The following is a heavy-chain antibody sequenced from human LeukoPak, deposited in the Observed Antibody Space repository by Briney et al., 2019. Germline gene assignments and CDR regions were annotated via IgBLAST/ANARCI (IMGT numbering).Heavy chain of an antibody. D-gene: IGHD2-2*01. Sequence: PSESLSLTCTVSGGSISSYYWSWIRQPPGKGLEWIWYIYYSGTTIYNTSLQSRVTISVHTTKNPFSLKLSSLTAAEPAVYFLAGSPTVPDQLLSGWFDPWGQGTLVTVSS. J-gene: IGHJ5*02. CDR1: GGSISSYY. CDR3: AGSPTVPDQLLSGWFDP. V-gene: IGHV4-59*12. CDR2: IYYSGTT.